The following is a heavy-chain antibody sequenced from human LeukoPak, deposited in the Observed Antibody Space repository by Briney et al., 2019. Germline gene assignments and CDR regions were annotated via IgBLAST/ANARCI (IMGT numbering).Heavy chain of an antibody. V-gene: IGHV1-2*02. CDR2: INPNSGGT. CDR1: GYTFTGYY. Sequence: ASVKVSCKASGYTFTGYYMHWVRQAPGQGLEWMGWINPNSGGTNYAQKFQGRVTMTRDTSISTAYTELSRLRSDDTAVYYCARLRLYYYDSSGYYAAWGQGTLVTVSS. CDR3: ARLRLYYYDSSGYYAA. J-gene: IGHJ4*02. D-gene: IGHD3-22*01.